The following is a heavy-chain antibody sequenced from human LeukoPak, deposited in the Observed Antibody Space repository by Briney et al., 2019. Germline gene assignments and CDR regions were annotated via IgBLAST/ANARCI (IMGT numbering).Heavy chain of an antibody. D-gene: IGHD1-26*01. CDR2: INPTGGST. Sequence: ASVTVSCKASGYTFTSYYMHWVRQAPGQGLEWMGLINPTGGSTGYAQKFQGRVTMTRDMSTSTDYMELSSLRSEDTAIYYCARDNSVGDNAWWFDPWGQGTLVTVSS. CDR1: GYTFTSYY. V-gene: IGHV1-46*01. CDR3: ARDNSVGDNAWWFDP. J-gene: IGHJ5*02.